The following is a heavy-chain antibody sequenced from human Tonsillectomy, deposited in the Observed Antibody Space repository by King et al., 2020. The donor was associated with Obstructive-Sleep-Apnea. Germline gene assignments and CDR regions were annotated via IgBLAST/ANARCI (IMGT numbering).Heavy chain of an antibody. CDR3: TTERSGGSCYFQN. CDR1: GFTFSKAW. J-gene: IGHJ4*02. CDR2: IKPKNDDGPT. D-gene: IGHD2-15*01. Sequence: VQLVESGGGLVKPGGSLRLSCAASGFTFSKAWMSWVRQAPGKGLEWVGRIKPKNDDGPTDYFAPVKGRFTISRDDSKNTLFLQMNSLKTEDTAVYYCTTERSGGSCYFQNWGQGTLVTVPS. V-gene: IGHV3-15*01.